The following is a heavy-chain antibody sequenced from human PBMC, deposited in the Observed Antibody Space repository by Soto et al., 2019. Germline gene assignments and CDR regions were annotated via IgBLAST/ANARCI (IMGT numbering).Heavy chain of an antibody. CDR1: GGSISSSSYY. D-gene: IGHD2-15*01. CDR2: IYYSGST. CDR3: ARASCSGGSCYYFDY. Sequence: PSETLSLTCTVSGGSISSSSYYWGWIRQPPGKGLEWIGSIYYSGSTYYNPSLKSRVTISVDTSKNQFPLKLSSVTAADTAVYYCARASCSGGSCYYFDYWGQGTLVTVSS. J-gene: IGHJ4*02. V-gene: IGHV4-39*01.